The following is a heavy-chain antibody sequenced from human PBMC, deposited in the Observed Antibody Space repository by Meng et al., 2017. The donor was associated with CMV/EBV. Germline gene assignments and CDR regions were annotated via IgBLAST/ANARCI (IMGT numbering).Heavy chain of an antibody. Sequence: ESLKISCTVSGGSISSGSYYWGWIRQPPGKGLEWIGSIYYSGSTYYNPSLKSRVTISVDTSKNQFSLKLSSVTAADTAVYYCARLGQYRYFQHWGQGTLVTVSS. J-gene: IGHJ1*01. CDR3: ARLGQYRYFQH. CDR1: GGSISSGSYY. CDR2: IYYSGST. V-gene: IGHV4-39*01. D-gene: IGHD3-16*01.